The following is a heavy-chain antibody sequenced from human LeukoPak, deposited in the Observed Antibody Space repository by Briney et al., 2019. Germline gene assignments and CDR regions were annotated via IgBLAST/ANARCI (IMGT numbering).Heavy chain of an antibody. CDR3: ARDGRGVDYDFWSGYPQYYFDY. J-gene: IGHJ4*02. V-gene: IGHV3-33*01. Sequence: QSGGSLRLSCAASGFTFSSYGMHWVRQAPGKGLEWVAVIWYDGSNKYYADSVKGRFTISRDNSKNTLYLQMNSLRAEDTAVYYCARDGRGVDYDFWSGYPQYYFDYWGQGTLVTVSS. CDR1: GFTFSSYG. D-gene: IGHD3-3*01. CDR2: IWYDGSNK.